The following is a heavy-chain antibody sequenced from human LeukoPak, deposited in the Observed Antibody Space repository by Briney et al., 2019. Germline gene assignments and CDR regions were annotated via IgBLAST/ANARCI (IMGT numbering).Heavy chain of an antibody. D-gene: IGHD4-17*01. J-gene: IGHJ4*02. CDR2: IRYDGSNI. V-gene: IGHV3-30*02. CDR1: GISFYNFG. Sequence: PGGSLRLSCATTGISFYNFGMHWVRQAPGKELEWVAYIRYDGSNINYVESVKGRFTISRDNSKNTLYLQMNSLRPEDTAVYYCVRGQTIDYWGQGTLVTVSS. CDR3: VRGQTIDY.